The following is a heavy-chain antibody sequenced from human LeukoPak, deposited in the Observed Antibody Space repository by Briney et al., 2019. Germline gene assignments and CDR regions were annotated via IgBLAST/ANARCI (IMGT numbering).Heavy chain of an antibody. CDR2: IYYSGST. CDR3: ASVNDSSGYGTRTTFDY. D-gene: IGHD3-22*01. V-gene: IGHV4-39*07. Sequence: SETLSLTCTVSGGSISSSSYYWGWIRQPPGKGLEWIGSIYYSGSTYYNPSLKSRVTISVDTSKNQFSLKLSSVTAADTAVYYCASVNDSSGYGTRTTFDYWGQGTLVTVSS. CDR1: GGSISSSSYY. J-gene: IGHJ4*02.